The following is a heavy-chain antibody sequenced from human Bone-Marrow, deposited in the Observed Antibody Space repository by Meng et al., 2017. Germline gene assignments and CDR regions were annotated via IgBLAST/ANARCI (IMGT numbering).Heavy chain of an antibody. D-gene: IGHD2-15*01. CDR2: INHSGST. J-gene: IGHJ4*02. Sequence: GSLRLSCAVYGGSFSGYYWSWIRQPPGEGLEWIGEINHSGSTNYNPSLKSRVTISVDTSKNQFSLKLSSVTAADTAVYYCARGTGGVVVVAAAPSTINYFDYWGQGPLVTVTS. CDR1: GGSFSGYY. CDR3: ARGTGGVVVVAAAPSTINYFDY. V-gene: IGHV4-34*01.